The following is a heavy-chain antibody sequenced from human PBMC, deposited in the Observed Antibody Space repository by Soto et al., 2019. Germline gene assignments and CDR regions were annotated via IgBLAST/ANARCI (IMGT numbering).Heavy chain of an antibody. Sequence: WGSLIVSCVSSGFTFSIYAMSWVRQAPGKGLDWVSIISGSGDYTYYADSVKGRFTISRDNSKKTLFLQMNSLRAEDTAVYYCAKHFDINGYYSSYWGQGTMVTVSS. D-gene: IGHD3-22*01. CDR2: ISGSGDYT. CDR3: AKHFDINGYYSSY. J-gene: IGHJ4*02. V-gene: IGHV3-23*01. CDR1: GFTFSIYA.